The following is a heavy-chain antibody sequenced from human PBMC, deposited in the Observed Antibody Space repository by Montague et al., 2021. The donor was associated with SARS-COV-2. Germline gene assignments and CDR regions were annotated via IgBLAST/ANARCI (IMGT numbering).Heavy chain of an antibody. Sequence: SLRLSCAASGFSFSDYWMRWVRQAPGKGLEWVSRINTDGSNSYYTDSVKGRFTISRDNAKNTLYLQMNSLRAEDTAVYYCAREPGSVDGMDVWGQGTTITVSS. CDR1: GFSFSDYW. D-gene: IGHD4-23*01. CDR2: INTDGSNS. J-gene: IGHJ6*02. CDR3: AREPGSVDGMDV. V-gene: IGHV3-74*01.